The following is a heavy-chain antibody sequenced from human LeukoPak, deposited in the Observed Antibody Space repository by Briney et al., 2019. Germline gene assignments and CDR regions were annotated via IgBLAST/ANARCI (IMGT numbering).Heavy chain of an antibody. CDR2: INSNSGRT. CDR3: ARGGKYGCSGGSCYADS. D-gene: IGHD2-15*01. J-gene: IGHJ5*01. V-gene: IGHV1-2*02. CDR1: GYTFTDYY. Sequence: GAPVKVSCKASGYTFTDYYLHWVRQAPGQGLEWMGWINSNSGRTHYIQDFQGRVTMTRDTSISTAYMEVSRLRSDDTAVYYCARGGKYGCSGGSCYADSWGQGTLVTVSS.